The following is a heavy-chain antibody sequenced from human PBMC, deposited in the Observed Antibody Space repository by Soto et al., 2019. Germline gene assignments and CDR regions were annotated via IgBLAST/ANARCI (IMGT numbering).Heavy chain of an antibody. J-gene: IGHJ4*02. D-gene: IGHD4-17*01. V-gene: IGHV4-34*01. Sequence: QVQLQQWGAGLLKPSETLSLTCAVYGGSFSGYYWSWIRQPPGKGLEWIGEINHSGSTNYNPSLKSRVTISVDTSKNQFSLKLSSVTAADTAVYYCARVGRYGGKWGYFDYWGQGTLVTVSS. CDR2: INHSGST. CDR3: ARVGRYGGKWGYFDY. CDR1: GGSFSGYY.